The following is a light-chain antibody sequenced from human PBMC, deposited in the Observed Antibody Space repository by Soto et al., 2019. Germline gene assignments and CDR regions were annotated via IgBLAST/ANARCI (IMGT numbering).Light chain of an antibody. V-gene: IGLV2-23*02. Sequence: QSVLTQPASVSGSPGQSITISCTGTSSDVGSYNLVSWYQQHPGKAPKLMICEVSKRPSGVSNRFSGSKSGNTASLTISGLQAEDEADYYCCSYAGSVVFGGGTKLTVL. J-gene: IGLJ2*01. CDR1: SSDVGSYNL. CDR3: CSYAGSVV. CDR2: EVS.